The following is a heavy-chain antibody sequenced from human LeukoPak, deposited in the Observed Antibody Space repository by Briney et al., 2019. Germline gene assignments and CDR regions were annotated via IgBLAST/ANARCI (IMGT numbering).Heavy chain of an antibody. J-gene: IGHJ4*02. CDR3: AKSGSDWYSDY. CDR1: GFTFSSYE. Sequence: GGSLRLSCAASGFTFSSYEMNWVRQAPGKGLEWVSYISSSGSTIYYADSVEGRFTISRDNAKNTLYLQMSSLRAEDTAVYYCAKSGSDWYSDYWGQGTLVTVYS. CDR2: ISSSGSTI. V-gene: IGHV3-48*03. D-gene: IGHD6-19*01.